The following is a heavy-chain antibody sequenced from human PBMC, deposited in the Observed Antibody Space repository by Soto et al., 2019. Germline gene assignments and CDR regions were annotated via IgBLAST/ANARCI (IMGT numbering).Heavy chain of an antibody. CDR2: ISWNSGSI. CDR3: AKDSYCSGGSCYSYYYYYYMDV. Sequence: GGSLRLSCAASGFTFDDYAMHWVRQAPGKGLEWVSGISWNSGSIGYADSVKGRFTISRDNAKNSLYLQMSSLRAEDTALYYCAKDSYCSGGSCYSYYYYYYMDVWGKGTTVTVSS. J-gene: IGHJ6*03. CDR1: GFTFDDYA. D-gene: IGHD2-15*01. V-gene: IGHV3-9*01.